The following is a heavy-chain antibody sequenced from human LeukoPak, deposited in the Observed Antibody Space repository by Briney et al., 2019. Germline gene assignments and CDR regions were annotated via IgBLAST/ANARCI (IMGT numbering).Heavy chain of an antibody. CDR3: ARAIGTYYYDSSGYYRYYYYYYMDV. J-gene: IGHJ6*03. D-gene: IGHD3-22*01. CDR1: GGSISSYY. V-gene: IGHV4-59*01. CDR2: IYYSGST. Sequence: SETLSLTCTVSGGSISSYYWSWIRQPPGKGLEWIGYIYYSGSTNYNPSLKSRVTISVDTSKNQFSLKLSSVTAADTAVYYCARAIGTYYYDSSGYYRYYYYYYMDVWGKGTTVTVSS.